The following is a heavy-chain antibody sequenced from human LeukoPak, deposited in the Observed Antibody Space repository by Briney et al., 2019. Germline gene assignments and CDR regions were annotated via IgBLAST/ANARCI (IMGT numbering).Heavy chain of an antibody. Sequence: PSETLSLTCAVYGGSFSGYYWSWIRQPPGKGLEWIGSIYHSGSTYYNPSLKSRVTISVDTSKNQFSLKLSSVTAADTAVYYCARDRGFRDWFDPWGQGTLVTVSS. V-gene: IGHV4-34*01. D-gene: IGHD3-10*01. CDR2: IYHSGST. CDR1: GGSFSGYY. CDR3: ARDRGFRDWFDP. J-gene: IGHJ5*02.